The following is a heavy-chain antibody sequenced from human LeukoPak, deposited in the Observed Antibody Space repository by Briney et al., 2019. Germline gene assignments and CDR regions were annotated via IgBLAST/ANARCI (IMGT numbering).Heavy chain of an antibody. CDR2: ISSNGGST. CDR1: GFTFSSYA. D-gene: IGHD2-2*01. CDR3: ARAKYQLLLHP. V-gene: IGHV3-64*01. J-gene: IGHJ5*02. Sequence: PGGSLRLSCAASGFTFSSYAMHWVRQAPGKGLEYVSAISSNGGSTYYANSVKGRFTISRDNSKNTLYLQMGSLSAEDMAVYYCARAKYQLLLHPWGQGTLVTVSS.